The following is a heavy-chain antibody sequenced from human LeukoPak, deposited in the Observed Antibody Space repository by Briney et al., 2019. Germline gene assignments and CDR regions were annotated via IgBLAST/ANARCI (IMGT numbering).Heavy chain of an antibody. D-gene: IGHD3-10*01. V-gene: IGHV4-4*07. J-gene: IGHJ4*02. Sequence: SETLSLTCTVSGGSISSYYWSWIRQPAGKGLEWIGRIYTSGSTNYNPSLKSRVTMSVDTSKNQFSLKLSSVTAADTAVYYCARLRGSGSAYYFDYWGQGTLVTVSS. CDR3: ARLRGSGSAYYFDY. CDR1: GGSISSYY. CDR2: IYTSGST.